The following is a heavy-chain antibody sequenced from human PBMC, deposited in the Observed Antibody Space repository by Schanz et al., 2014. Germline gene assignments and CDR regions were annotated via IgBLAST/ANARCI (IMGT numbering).Heavy chain of an antibody. J-gene: IGHJ4*02. CDR3: ARDRRFFDRDDLYYFDS. V-gene: IGHV1-18*01. Sequence: QIQLVQSGPEVKKPGATVKVSCKASGYIFINSGISWVRQAPGQGLEWMGWTSVYNHNKEYDQKFQGRVTMTTDTSTSTAYMALTDLRSDDTAVYYCARDRRFFDRDDLYYFDSWGQGTLVTVSS. CDR2: TSVYNHNK. CDR1: GYIFINSG. D-gene: IGHD3-3*01.